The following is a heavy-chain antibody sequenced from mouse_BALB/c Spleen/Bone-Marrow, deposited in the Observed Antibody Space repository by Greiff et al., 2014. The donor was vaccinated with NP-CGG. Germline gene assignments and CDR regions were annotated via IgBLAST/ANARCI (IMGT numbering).Heavy chain of an antibody. CDR1: GFTFSDYY. J-gene: IGHJ4*01. Sequence: DVKLVESGGGLVKPGGSLKLSCAASGFTFSDYYMYWVRQTPEKRLEWVATISDGSTYTCYPDGVKGRFTISRDNAKNNLYLQMSSLKSEDTALYYCARDRGVQGYAMDYWGQGTSVTVSS. CDR3: ARDRGVQGYAMDY. CDR2: ISDGSTYT. V-gene: IGHV5-4*02. D-gene: IGHD2-14*01.